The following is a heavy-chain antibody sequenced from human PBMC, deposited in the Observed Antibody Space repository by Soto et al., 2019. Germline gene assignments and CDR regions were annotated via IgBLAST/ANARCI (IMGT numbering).Heavy chain of an antibody. CDR2: ISGSGGST. CDR3: AKDLLYGGNSGANWFDP. J-gene: IGHJ5*02. V-gene: IGHV3-23*01. Sequence: GGSLRLSCAASGFTFSSYAMSWVRQAPGKGLEWVSAISGSGGSTYYADSVKGRFTISRDNSKNTLYLQMNSLRAEDTAVYYCAKDLLYGGNSGANWFDPWGQGTLVTVSS. D-gene: IGHD4-17*01. CDR1: GFTFSSYA.